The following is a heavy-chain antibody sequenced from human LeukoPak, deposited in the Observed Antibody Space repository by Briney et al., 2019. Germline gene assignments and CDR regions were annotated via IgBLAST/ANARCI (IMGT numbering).Heavy chain of an antibody. CDR3: ARGRDRSKAGDH. CDR2: IYYSGST. CDR1: GGSISSYY. D-gene: IGHD5-24*01. J-gene: IGHJ4*02. Sequence: SETLSLTCTVSGGSISSYYWSWIRQPPGKGLEWIGYIYYSGSTNYNPSLKSRVTISVDTSKNQFSLKLSSVTAADTAVYYCARGRDRSKAGDHWGQGSLVTASS. V-gene: IGHV4-59*01.